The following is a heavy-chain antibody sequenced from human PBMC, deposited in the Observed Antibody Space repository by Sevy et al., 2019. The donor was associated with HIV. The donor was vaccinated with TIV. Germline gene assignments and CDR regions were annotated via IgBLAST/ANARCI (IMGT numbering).Heavy chain of an antibody. J-gene: IGHJ3*02. D-gene: IGHD3-22*01. V-gene: IGHV3-73*01. Sequence: GGCLRLSCAASGFTFSGSTMHWVRQASGKGLEWVGRIRSNLNNNATAYGASVKGRFTISRDDSKNTAYLQINSLKTEDTAVYHCTRRSYFYDSSGHNDDAFDIWGQGTPVTVSS. CDR3: TRRSYFYDSSGHNDDAFDI. CDR2: IRSNLNNNAT. CDR1: GFTFSGST.